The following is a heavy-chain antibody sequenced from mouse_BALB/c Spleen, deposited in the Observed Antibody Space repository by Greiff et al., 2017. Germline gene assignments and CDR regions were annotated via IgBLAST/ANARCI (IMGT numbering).Heavy chain of an antibody. J-gene: IGHJ2*01. V-gene: IGHV1-69*02. CDR3: TRSYDGPFDY. CDR2: IYPSDSYT. Sequence: QVHVKQPGAELVRPGASVKLSCKASGYTFTSYWINWVKQRPGQGLEWIGNIYPSDSYTNYNQKFKDKATLTVDKSSSTAYMQLSSPTSEDSAVYYCTRSYDGPFDYWGQGTTLTVSS. CDR1: GYTFTSYW. D-gene: IGHD2-3*01.